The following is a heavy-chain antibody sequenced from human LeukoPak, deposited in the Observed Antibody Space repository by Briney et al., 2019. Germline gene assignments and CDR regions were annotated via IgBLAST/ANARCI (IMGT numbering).Heavy chain of an antibody. CDR2: ISSSSSYI. D-gene: IGHD4-23*01. V-gene: IGHV3-21*04. Sequence: GGSLRLSCTASGFTFSSYSMNWVRQAPGKGLEWVSSISSSSSYIYYADSVKGRFTISRDNSKNTLFLQMNGLRVDDTAVYYCAKPRSGNSNAFDIWGQGTMVTVS. CDR1: GFTFSSYS. J-gene: IGHJ3*02. CDR3: AKPRSGNSNAFDI.